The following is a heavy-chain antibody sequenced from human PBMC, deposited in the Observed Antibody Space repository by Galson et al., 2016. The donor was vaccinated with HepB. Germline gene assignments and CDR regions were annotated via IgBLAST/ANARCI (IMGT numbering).Heavy chain of an antibody. CDR3: ARMIPLYSSGWYVRGDGWFDP. J-gene: IGHJ5*02. CDR2: ISSSGRPI. Sequence: SLRLSCAASGFRFSDYYMSWTRQAPGKGLEWLSYISSSGRPIYYADSVKGRFTISRDNAKNSLYLQMNNLRGEDTAVYYCARMIPLYSSGWYVRGDGWFDPWGQGTLVTVSS. V-gene: IGHV3-11*01. D-gene: IGHD6-19*01. CDR1: GFRFSDYY.